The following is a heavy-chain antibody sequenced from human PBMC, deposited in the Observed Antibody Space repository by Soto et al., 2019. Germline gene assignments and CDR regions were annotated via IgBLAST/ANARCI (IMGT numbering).Heavy chain of an antibody. J-gene: IGHJ4*02. Sequence: SETLSLTCTVSGGSISSGGYYWSWIRQHPGKGLEWIGYIYYSGSTYYNPSLKSRVTISVDTSKNQFSLKLSSVTAADTAVYYCARVSKPGYCYDSSGPDYWGQGTLVTVSS. CDR1: GGSISSGGYY. D-gene: IGHD3-22*01. CDR2: IYYSGST. CDR3: ARVSKPGYCYDSSGPDY. V-gene: IGHV4-31*03.